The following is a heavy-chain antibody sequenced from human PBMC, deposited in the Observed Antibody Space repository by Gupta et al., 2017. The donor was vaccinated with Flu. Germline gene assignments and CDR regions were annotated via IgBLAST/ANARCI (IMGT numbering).Heavy chain of an antibody. V-gene: IGHV3-33*01. CDR2: IWYDGSNK. Sequence: QVQLVESGGGVVQPGRSLRLSCAASGFTFSSYGMHWVRQAPGKGLEWVAVIWYDGSNKYYADSVKGRLTIARDNSKNTLYLQMNRMRAEDTAVDDCARDVSVIDDGGQGTLVTVSS. CDR1: GFTFSSYG. CDR3: ARDVSVIDD. J-gene: IGHJ4*02.